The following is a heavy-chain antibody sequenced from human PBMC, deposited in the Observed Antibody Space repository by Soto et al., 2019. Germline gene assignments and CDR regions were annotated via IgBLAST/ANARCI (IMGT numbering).Heavy chain of an antibody. J-gene: IGHJ6*02. CDR1: GFAFSSYA. V-gene: IGHV3-30-3*01. CDR2: ISYDGSNK. Sequence: PGGSLRLSCAASGFAFSSYAMHWVRQAPGKGLEWVAVISYDGSNKYYADSVKGRFTISRDNSKNTLYLRMNSLRAEDTAVYYCARDLGGSYYDFWSGYYPYYYYGMDVWGQGTTVTVSS. CDR3: ARDLGGSYYDFWSGYYPYYYYGMDV. D-gene: IGHD3-3*01.